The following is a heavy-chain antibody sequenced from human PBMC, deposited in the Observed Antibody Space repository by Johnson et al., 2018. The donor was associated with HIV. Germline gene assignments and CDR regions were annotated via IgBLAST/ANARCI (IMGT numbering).Heavy chain of an antibody. Sequence: VQLVESGGGLIQPGGSLRLSCAASGFTVSINYMSWVRQAPGKGLEWVSGISWNSGSIGYADSVKGRFTISRDNAKNSLYLQMNSLRAEDTALYYCANGRGSSWTPYDAFDIWGQGTMVTVSS. CDR1: GFTVSINY. CDR2: ISWNSGSI. D-gene: IGHD6-13*01. CDR3: ANGRGSSWTPYDAFDI. J-gene: IGHJ3*02. V-gene: IGHV3-9*01.